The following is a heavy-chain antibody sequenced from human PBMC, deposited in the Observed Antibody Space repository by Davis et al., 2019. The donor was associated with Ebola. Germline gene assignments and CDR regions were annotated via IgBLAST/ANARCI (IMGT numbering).Heavy chain of an antibody. CDR1: GFTFSDYY. CDR3: AKEQNYDFWSGYYAFDY. CDR2: ISGSGGST. Sequence: GESLKISCAASGFTFSDYYMSWIRQAPGKGLEWVSAISGSGGSTYYADSVKGRFTISRDNSKNTLYLQMNSLRAEDTAVYYCAKEQNYDFWSGYYAFDYWGQGTLVTVSS. D-gene: IGHD3-3*01. J-gene: IGHJ4*02. V-gene: IGHV3-23*01.